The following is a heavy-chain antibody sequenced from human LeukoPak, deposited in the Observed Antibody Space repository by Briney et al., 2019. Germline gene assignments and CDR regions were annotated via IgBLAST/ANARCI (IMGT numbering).Heavy chain of an antibody. Sequence: SETLSLTCTVSGGSISSSSYYWGWIRQPPGKGLEWIGSIYYSGSTYYNPSLKSRVTISVDTSKNQFSLKLSSVTAADTAVYYCARLILYPGYYFDYWGQGTLVTDSS. CDR2: IYYSGST. CDR1: GGSISSSSYY. D-gene: IGHD2-8*01. CDR3: ARLILYPGYYFDY. V-gene: IGHV4-39*01. J-gene: IGHJ4*02.